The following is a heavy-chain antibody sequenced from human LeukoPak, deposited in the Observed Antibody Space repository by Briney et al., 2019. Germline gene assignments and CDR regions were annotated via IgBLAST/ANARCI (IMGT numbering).Heavy chain of an antibody. CDR3: ARGHYGGNSHYYYGMDV. CDR2: IASDGRDK. CDR1: GFTFSSYG. V-gene: IGHV3-30*03. J-gene: IGHJ6*02. Sequence: GGSLRLSCAASGFTFSSYGMHWARQAPGKGLEWVAVIASDGRDKHSADSVKGRFTISRDNSKNTLYLQMNGLRAEDTAVYYCARGHYGGNSHYYYGMDVWGQGTTVTVSS. D-gene: IGHD4-23*01.